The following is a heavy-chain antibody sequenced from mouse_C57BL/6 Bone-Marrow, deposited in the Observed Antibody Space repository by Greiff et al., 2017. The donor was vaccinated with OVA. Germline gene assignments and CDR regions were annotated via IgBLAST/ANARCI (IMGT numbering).Heavy chain of an antibody. J-gene: IGHJ1*03. D-gene: IGHD1-1*01. CDR1: GYTFTSYW. Sequence: QVQLQQPGAELVRPGSSVKMSCKASGYTFTSYWMHWVKQRPIQGLEWIGNIDPSDSETHYNQKFKDKATLTVDKSSSTAYMQLSSLTSEDSAVYYCARMRITTVVATDFDVWGTGTTVTGSS. CDR3: ARMRITTVVATDFDV. CDR2: IDPSDSET. V-gene: IGHV1-52*01.